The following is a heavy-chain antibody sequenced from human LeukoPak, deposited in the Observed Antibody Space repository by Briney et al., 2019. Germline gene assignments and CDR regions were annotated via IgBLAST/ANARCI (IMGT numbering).Heavy chain of an antibody. D-gene: IGHD3-3*01. Sequence: PGGSLRLSCAASGFTFSSYWMSWVRQAPGKGLEWVANIKQDGSEKYYVDSVKGRFTISRDNAKNSLYLQMSSLRAEDTAVYYCARVGAYYDFWSGYYTLYYFDYWGQGTLVTVSS. CDR3: ARVGAYYDFWSGYYTLYYFDY. CDR1: GFTFSSYW. J-gene: IGHJ4*02. V-gene: IGHV3-7*01. CDR2: IKQDGSEK.